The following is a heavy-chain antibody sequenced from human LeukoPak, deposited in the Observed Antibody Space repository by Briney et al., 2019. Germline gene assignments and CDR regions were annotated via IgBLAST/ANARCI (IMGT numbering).Heavy chain of an antibody. V-gene: IGHV1-8*03. CDR2: MNPNSGNT. CDR1: GYTFTSYD. D-gene: IGHD6-13*01. Sequence: ASVKVSCKASGYTFTSYDINWVRQATGQGLEWMGWMNPNSGNTGYAQKFRGRVTITRNTSISTAYMELSSLRSEDTAVYYCARSIAAAGTVDYWGQGTLVTVSS. J-gene: IGHJ4*02. CDR3: ARSIAAAGTVDY.